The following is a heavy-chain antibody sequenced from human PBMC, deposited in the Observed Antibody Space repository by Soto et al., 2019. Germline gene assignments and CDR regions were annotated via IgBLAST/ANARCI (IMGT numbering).Heavy chain of an antibody. J-gene: IGHJ4*02. Sequence: QVQLVQSWAEVKKPGASVTVSCKASGDTFTSYDITWVRQATGQGLEWMGWMNPNSVNTGYAQKFQGRVTMTRNTSISTAYMELSSLRSEDTSVYYCARERSGSSDYWGQGTLVTVSS. D-gene: IGHD1-26*01. V-gene: IGHV1-8*01. CDR2: MNPNSVNT. CDR1: GDTFTSYD. CDR3: ARERSGSSDY.